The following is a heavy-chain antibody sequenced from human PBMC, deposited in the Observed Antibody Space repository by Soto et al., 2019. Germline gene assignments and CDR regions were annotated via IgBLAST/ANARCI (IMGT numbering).Heavy chain of an antibody. Sequence: EVQLVESGGGLVQPGRSLRLSCAASGFTFDDYAMHWVRQAPGKGLEWVSGISWNSGSIGYADSVKGRFTISRDNAKNSLYLQMNSLRAEDTALYYCARGGGYCSGGSCYSFLLNGAFDIWGQGTMVTVSS. CDR3: ARGGGYCSGGSCYSFLLNGAFDI. CDR1: GFTFDDYA. V-gene: IGHV3-9*01. J-gene: IGHJ3*02. CDR2: ISWNSGSI. D-gene: IGHD2-15*01.